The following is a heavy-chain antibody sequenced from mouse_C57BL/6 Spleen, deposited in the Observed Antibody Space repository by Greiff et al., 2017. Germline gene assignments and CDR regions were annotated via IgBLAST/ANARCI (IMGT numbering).Heavy chain of an antibody. CDR1: GFTFSSYA. V-gene: IGHV5-4*01. D-gene: IGHD2-5*01. CDR2: LSDGGSYT. CDR3: ARDLDYSNFAY. Sequence: EVQGVESGGGLVKPGGSLKLSCAASGFTFSSYAMSWVRQTPEKRLEWVATLSDGGSYTYYPDNVKGRFTISRDNAKNNLYLQMSHLKSEDTAMYYCARDLDYSNFAYWGQGTLVTVSA. J-gene: IGHJ3*01.